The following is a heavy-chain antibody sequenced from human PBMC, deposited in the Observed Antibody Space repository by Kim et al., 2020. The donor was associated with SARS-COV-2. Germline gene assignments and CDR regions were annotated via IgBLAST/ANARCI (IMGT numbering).Heavy chain of an antibody. Sequence: SVKVSCKASGGTFSSYAISWVRQAPGQGLEWMGGIIPIFGTANYAQKFQGRVTITADESTSTAYMELSSLRSEDTAVYYCARDPRWFGELSHYFDYWGQGTLVTVSS. D-gene: IGHD3-10*01. V-gene: IGHV1-69*13. J-gene: IGHJ4*02. CDR2: IIPIFGTA. CDR3: ARDPRWFGELSHYFDY. CDR1: GGTFSSYA.